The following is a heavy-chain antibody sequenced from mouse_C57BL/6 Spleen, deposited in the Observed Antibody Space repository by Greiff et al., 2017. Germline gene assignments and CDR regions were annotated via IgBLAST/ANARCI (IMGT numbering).Heavy chain of an antibody. CDR2: ISSGGDYT. CDR1: GFTFSSYA. Sequence: EVKLVESGEGLVKPGGSLKLSCAASGFTFSSYAMSWVRQTPEKRLEWVAYISSGGDYTYYAATVKGRFTISRDNARNTPDTQMSSLKSEDTAMYYCTRGDYGSSHQAWFAYWGQGTLVTVSA. J-gene: IGHJ3*01. CDR3: TRGDYGSSHQAWFAY. D-gene: IGHD1-1*01. V-gene: IGHV5-9-1*02.